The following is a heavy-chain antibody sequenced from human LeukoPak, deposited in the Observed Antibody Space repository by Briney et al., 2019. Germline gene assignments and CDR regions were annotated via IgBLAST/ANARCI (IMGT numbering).Heavy chain of an antibody. V-gene: IGHV3-30*04. CDR3: VRGENDSSGSYYYFDY. Sequence: GGSLRLSCAASGFSIRTSAMHWVRQAPGKGLQWVAVISYDGSKEDYADSVKGRFTISRDNSKNTLYLQMSSLGDEDTAVYYCVRGENDSSGSYYYFDYWGQGTLATVSS. J-gene: IGHJ4*02. D-gene: IGHD1-26*01. CDR1: GFSIRTSA. CDR2: ISYDGSKE.